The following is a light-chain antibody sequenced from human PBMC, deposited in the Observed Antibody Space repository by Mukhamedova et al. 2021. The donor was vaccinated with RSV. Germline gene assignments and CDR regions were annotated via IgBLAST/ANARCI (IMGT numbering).Light chain of an antibody. V-gene: IGKV1-39*01. Sequence: WYQRRVHGKAPKLLIYGATGLQSEVPSRFRGSGSGTEFTLTISSLQPEDCATYFCQQSFSAPRWTFGQGTKVEI. CDR3: QQSFSAPRWT. CDR2: GAT. J-gene: IGKJ1*01.